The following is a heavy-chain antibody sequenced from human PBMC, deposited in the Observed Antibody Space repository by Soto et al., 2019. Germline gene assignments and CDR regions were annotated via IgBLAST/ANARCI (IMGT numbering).Heavy chain of an antibody. D-gene: IGHD3-22*01. CDR3: TTAENYYDSSSFDY. J-gene: IGHJ4*02. CDR2: IKSKTDGGTT. V-gene: IGHV3-15*01. Sequence: GWSLRLSCVSCIFTFNNSWMNWVRQARGKGLEWVGRIKSKTDGGTTDYAALVKGRFTISRDDSKTTLYLQMNGLKTEDTAVYYCTTAENYYDSSSFDYWGQGPLVTVSS. CDR1: IFTFNNSW.